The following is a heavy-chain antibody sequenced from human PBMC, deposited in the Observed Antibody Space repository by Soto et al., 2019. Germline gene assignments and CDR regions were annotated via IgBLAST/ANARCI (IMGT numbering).Heavy chain of an antibody. J-gene: IGHJ5*02. V-gene: IGHV4-39*02. Sequence: SETLSLTCSVSGGSINCNSYYWGWVRQPPGKGLEWVGGIFYTWTTYYSPSLKDRVTISVDTSKNSFSLNLTSVTAADTAVYFCARLVVVAPVSNAWGQGTLVTVSA. D-gene: IGHD2-15*01. CDR1: GGSINCNSYY. CDR2: IFYTWTT. CDR3: ARLVVVAPVSNA.